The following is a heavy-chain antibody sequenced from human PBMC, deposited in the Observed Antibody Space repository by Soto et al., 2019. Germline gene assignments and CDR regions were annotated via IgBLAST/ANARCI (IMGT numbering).Heavy chain of an antibody. CDR1: GGTLSSYT. CDR2: VIPNLGVT. D-gene: IGHD2-15*01. J-gene: IGHJ6*02. V-gene: IGHV1-69*02. CDR3: ARGGGYCSGGSCYHSGRYYYYYGMDV. Sequence: SVKVSCKASGGTLSSYTFSWVRQAPGQGLEWMGRVIPNLGVTNYAKKFQGRVTITADESTSTAYMEPSSLRSEDTAVYYCARGGGYCSGGSCYHSGRYYYYYGMDVWGQGTTVTVSS.